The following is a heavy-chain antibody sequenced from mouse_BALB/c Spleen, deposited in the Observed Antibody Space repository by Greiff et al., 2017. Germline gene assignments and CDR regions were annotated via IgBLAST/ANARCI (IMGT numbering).Heavy chain of an antibody. CDR2: INPSTGYT. Sequence: QVQLQQSGAELAKPGASVKMSCKASGYTFTSYWMHWVKQRPGQGLEWIGYINPSTGYTEYNQKFKDKATLTADKSSSTAYMQLSSLTSEDSAVYYCARSPLFAYWGQGTTLTVSS. J-gene: IGHJ2*01. V-gene: IGHV1-7*01. CDR1: GYTFTSYW. CDR3: ARSPLFAY.